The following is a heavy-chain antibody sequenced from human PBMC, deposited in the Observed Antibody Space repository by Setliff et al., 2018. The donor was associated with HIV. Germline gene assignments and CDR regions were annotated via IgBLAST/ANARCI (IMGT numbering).Heavy chain of an antibody. CDR1: GGTFKNLA. D-gene: IGHD1-1*01. CDR2: VIPSFATA. V-gene: IGHV1-69*13. CDR3: ANPHDGGAFDV. Sequence: SVKVSCKASGGTFKNLAISWVRQAPGQGLEWMGGVIPSFATANYAQNFQGRITITADELTSTVYMDLNSLKSEDSAVYYCANPHDGGAFDVWGQGTAVTVSS. J-gene: IGHJ3*01.